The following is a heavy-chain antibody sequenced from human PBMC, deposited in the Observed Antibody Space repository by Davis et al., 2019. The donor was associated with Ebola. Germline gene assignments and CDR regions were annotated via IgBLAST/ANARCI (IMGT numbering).Heavy chain of an antibody. D-gene: IGHD3-10*01. V-gene: IGHV6-1*01. Sequence: HSQTLSLTCAISGDSVSSGGWNWIRQSPSRGLEWLGRTYYNSKWYSDYAVSVKSRITIYPDTSKNQFSLQLSSVTPEDTGLYYCARGWFRGSMDVWGEGTTVTVSS. J-gene: IGHJ6*04. CDR3: ARGWFRGSMDV. CDR2: TYYNSKWYS. CDR1: GDSVSSGG.